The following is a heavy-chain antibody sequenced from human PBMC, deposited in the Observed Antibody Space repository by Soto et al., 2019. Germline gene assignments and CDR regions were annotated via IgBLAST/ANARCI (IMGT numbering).Heavy chain of an antibody. CDR1: GYTFTNHG. Sequence: QVQLVQSGTEVKKPGASVKVSCKTSGYTFTNHGINWVRQAPGQGLEWMGWINPYNANTNYAQKLPGRVTTTTDTSTTTAYMDLRSLTSDDTAVYYCARDRVAGIWGDACAIWGHGTVVTASS. J-gene: IGHJ3*02. D-gene: IGHD3-16*01. CDR2: INPYNANT. V-gene: IGHV1-18*04. CDR3: ARDRVAGIWGDACAI.